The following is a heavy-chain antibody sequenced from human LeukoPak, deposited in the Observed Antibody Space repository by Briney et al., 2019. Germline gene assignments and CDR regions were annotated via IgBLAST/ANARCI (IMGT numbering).Heavy chain of an antibody. D-gene: IGHD6-19*01. V-gene: IGHV3-7*03. Sequence: PGGSLRLSCAASTFTLSTYWMTWVRRAPGKGLEWVANIKQVGTDKYYVDSVKGRFTISRDNAKNSLYLQMNSLRAEDTAVYYCVRGRYNSGRYPDYFDYWGQGTLVTVSS. CDR1: TFTLSTYW. CDR3: VRGRYNSGRYPDYFDY. J-gene: IGHJ4*02. CDR2: IKQVGTDK.